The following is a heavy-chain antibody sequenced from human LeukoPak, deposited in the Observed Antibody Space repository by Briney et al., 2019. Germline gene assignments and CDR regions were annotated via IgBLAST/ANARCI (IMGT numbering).Heavy chain of an antibody. CDR3: ARAAYGDYRFHMDV. CDR2: IYYSGST. J-gene: IGHJ6*03. CDR1: GGSISSYY. Sequence: SETLSLTCTVSGGSISSYYWSWIRQPPGKGLEWIGYIYYSGSTNYNPSLKSRVTISVDTSKSQFSLKLSSVTAADTAVYYCARAAYGDYRFHMDVWGKGTTVTISS. V-gene: IGHV4-59*12. D-gene: IGHD4-17*01.